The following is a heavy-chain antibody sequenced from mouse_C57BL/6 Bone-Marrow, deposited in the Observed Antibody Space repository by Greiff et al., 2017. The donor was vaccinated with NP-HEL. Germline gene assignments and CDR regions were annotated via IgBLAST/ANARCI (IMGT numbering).Heavy chain of an antibody. CDR3: ARDIYYYGSSYEGAMDY. CDR1: GFTFSDYG. Sequence: EVQLVESGGGLVKPGGSLKLSCAASGFTFSDYGMHWVRQAPEKGLEWVAYISSGSSTIYYADTVQGRFTISRDNAKNTLFLQMTSLRSEDTAMYYCARDIYYYGSSYEGAMDYWGQGTSVTVSS. J-gene: IGHJ4*01. V-gene: IGHV5-17*01. D-gene: IGHD1-1*01. CDR2: ISSGSSTI.